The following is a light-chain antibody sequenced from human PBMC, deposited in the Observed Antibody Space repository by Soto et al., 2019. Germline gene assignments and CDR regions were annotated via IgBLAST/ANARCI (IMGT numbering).Light chain of an antibody. J-gene: IGKJ4*01. V-gene: IGKV1-27*01. Sequence: DIQVTQSPSSLSTSVGDRVTITCRASQAISNYLAWYQRKPGNVPKLLIYAASTLQSGVPSRFSGSGSGTDFTLTISSLQPEDIATYYCQQYDNVPLTFGGGTKVDIK. CDR2: AAS. CDR3: QQYDNVPLT. CDR1: QAISNY.